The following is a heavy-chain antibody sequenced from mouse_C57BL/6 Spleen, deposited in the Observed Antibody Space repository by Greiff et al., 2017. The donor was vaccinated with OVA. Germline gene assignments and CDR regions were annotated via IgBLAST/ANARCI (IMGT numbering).Heavy chain of an antibody. V-gene: IGHV1-82*01. J-gene: IGHJ3*01. CDR3: ARWGDSSGWFAY. D-gene: IGHD3-2*02. CDR1: GYAFSSSW. CDR2: IYPGDGDT. Sequence: QVQLQQSGPELVKPGASVKISCKASGYAFSSSWMNWVKQRPGKGLEWIGRIYPGDGDTNYNGKFKGKATLTADKSSSTAYMQLSSLTSEDSAVYFCARWGDSSGWFAYWGQGTLVTVSA.